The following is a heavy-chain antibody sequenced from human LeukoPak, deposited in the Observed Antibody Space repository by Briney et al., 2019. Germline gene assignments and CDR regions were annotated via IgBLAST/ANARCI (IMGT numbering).Heavy chain of an antibody. CDR2: INEDGSST. CDR3: ARDLAYCSGGNCSHGEDLDL. CDR1: GFTFSSYW. D-gene: IGHD2-15*01. V-gene: IGHV3-74*01. Sequence: GGTLRLSYAASGFTFSSYWIDGVRQAPGKGLVCASRINEDGSSTNYADAVKGRFTISRDNAKNTLFMQMNSLRAEDTAVYYSARDLAYCSGGNCSHGEDLDLWGKGTLVTVSS. J-gene: IGHJ5*02.